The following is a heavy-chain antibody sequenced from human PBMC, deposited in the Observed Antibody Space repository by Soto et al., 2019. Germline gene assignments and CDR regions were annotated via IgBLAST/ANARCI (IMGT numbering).Heavy chain of an antibody. V-gene: IGHV1-69*13. CDR3: ATYGSGLNQTPFCADSES. CDR2: IIPIFGTA. J-gene: IGHJ6*01. CDR1: GDTFRSYA. Sequence: SVEVSCKPSGDTFRSYAFSWERQAPGQGLEWMGGIIPIFGTANYAQKFQGRVTITADESTSTAYMELSSLRSEDTAVYYCATYGSGLNQTPFCADSESWG. D-gene: IGHD3-10*01.